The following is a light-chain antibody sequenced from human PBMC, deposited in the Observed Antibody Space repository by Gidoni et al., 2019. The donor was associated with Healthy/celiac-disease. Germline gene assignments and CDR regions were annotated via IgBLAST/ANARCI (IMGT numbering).Light chain of an antibody. V-gene: IGLV3-1*01. CDR1: KLVDKY. Sequence: SYELTHPPSVSVSPGQTASITCSGDKLVDKYACWYQQKPGQSPVMVIYQDSKRPSGIPERFSGYNSGNTATLTISGTQAMDEADYYCQAWDSSNWVFGGGTKLTVL. CDR3: QAWDSSNWV. CDR2: QDS. J-gene: IGLJ3*02.